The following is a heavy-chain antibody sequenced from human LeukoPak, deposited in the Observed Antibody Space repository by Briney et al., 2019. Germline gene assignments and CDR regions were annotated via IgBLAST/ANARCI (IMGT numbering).Heavy chain of an antibody. Sequence: PGGSLRLSCAGSGFTFSDNYMTWVRQAPGKGLEWISYINSNSRVINYADSVKGRFTVSRDNANNSLFLQMNSLRVEDTAVYYCAKAAGWLGDHWGQGTLVTVSS. D-gene: IGHD6-19*01. V-gene: IGHV3-11*01. CDR2: INSNSRVI. CDR3: AKAAGWLGDH. CDR1: GFTFSDNY. J-gene: IGHJ5*02.